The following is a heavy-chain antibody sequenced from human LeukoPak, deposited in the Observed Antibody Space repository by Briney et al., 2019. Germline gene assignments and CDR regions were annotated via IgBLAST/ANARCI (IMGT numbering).Heavy chain of an antibody. J-gene: IGHJ4*02. CDR1: GFTFSSYG. V-gene: IGHV3-30*18. CDR3: AKEGYSSGWYFDY. D-gene: IGHD6-19*01. Sequence: GGSLRLSCAASGFTFSSYGMHWVRQAPGKGLEWVAVISYDGSNKYYADSVKGRFTISRDNSKNTLYLQMNSLRAEDTAVYYCAKEGYSSGWYFDYWGQGTLVTVSS. CDR2: ISYDGSNK.